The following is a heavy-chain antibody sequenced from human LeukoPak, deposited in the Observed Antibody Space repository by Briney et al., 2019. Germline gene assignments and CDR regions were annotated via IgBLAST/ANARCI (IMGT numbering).Heavy chain of an antibody. CDR1: GGSISSSSYY. CDR2: IFYSGST. J-gene: IGHJ4*02. Sequence: SETLSLTCTVSGGSISSSSYYCGWIRQSPGKGLEWIGSIFYSGSTYYNPSLKSRVTISIDTSENQFSLKLSSVTAADTAVYYCATTPALAVAGTLDPKEWGQGTLVTVSS. CDR3: ATTPALAVAGTLDPKE. D-gene: IGHD6-19*01. V-gene: IGHV4-39*01.